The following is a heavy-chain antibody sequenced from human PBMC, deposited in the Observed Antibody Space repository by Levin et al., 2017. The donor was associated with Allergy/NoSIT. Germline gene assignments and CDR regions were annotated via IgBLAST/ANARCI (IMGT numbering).Heavy chain of an antibody. D-gene: IGHD2-21*01. CDR1: GFTFSSYD. Sequence: GGSLRLSCAASGFTFSSYDMNWVRRAPGRGLEWVSYISSGVGNTIYYADSVKGRFTISRDNAKNSLFLQMNSLRAEDTAVYYCVRDVATYWGQGTLVTVSS. V-gene: IGHV3-48*03. CDR2: ISSGVGNTI. J-gene: IGHJ4*02. CDR3: VRDVATY.